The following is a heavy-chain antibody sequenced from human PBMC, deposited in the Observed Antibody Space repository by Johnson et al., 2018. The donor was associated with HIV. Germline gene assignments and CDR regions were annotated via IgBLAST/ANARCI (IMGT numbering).Heavy chain of an antibody. D-gene: IGHD3-3*01. Sequence: VQLVESGGGVVQPGRSLRLSCAASGFTFRSYWMTWVRQAPGKGLEWVANIKQDGREKYYADSVKGRFTLSIDNAKNSLYLQMNSLRAEDTALYYCAREFESPETDFWSGDDAFDIWGQGTMVTVSS. CDR1: GFTFRSYW. V-gene: IGHV3-7*01. J-gene: IGHJ3*02. CDR2: IKQDGREK. CDR3: AREFESPETDFWSGDDAFDI.